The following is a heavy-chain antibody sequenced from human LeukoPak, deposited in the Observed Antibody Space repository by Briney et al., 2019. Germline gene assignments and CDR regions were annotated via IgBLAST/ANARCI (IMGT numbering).Heavy chain of an antibody. CDR2: VSGSASNT. CDR3: AKGFQTYGELSFDV. Sequence: GGSLRLSCAASGFTFNNYAMSWVRQAPGKGLEWVSTVSGSASNTYYADSVKGRFTISRDNSKTTLYLQMNSLRADDTAVYYCAKGFQTYGELSFDVWGQGTLVAVSS. V-gene: IGHV3-23*01. D-gene: IGHD4-17*01. CDR1: GFTFNNYA. J-gene: IGHJ4*02.